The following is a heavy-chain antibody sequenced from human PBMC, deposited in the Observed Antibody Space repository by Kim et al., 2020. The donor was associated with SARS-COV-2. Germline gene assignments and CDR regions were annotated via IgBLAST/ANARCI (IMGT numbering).Heavy chain of an antibody. J-gene: IGHJ3*02. CDR1: GGSISSSSYY. CDR2: IYYSGST. D-gene: IGHD5-12*01. Sequence: SETLSLTCTVSGGSISSSSYYWGWIRQPPGKGLEWIGSIYYSGSTYYNPSLKSRVTISVDTSKNQFSLKLSSVTAADTAVYYCARPISGYDPGLAFDIWGQGTMVTVSS. CDR3: ARPISGYDPGLAFDI. V-gene: IGHV4-39*01.